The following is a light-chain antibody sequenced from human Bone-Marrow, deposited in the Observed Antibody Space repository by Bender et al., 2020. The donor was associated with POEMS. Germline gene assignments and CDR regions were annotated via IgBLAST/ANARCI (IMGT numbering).Light chain of an antibody. CDR2: QDR. V-gene: IGLV3-1*01. CDR1: KLGDKY. J-gene: IGLJ3*02. CDR3: AAWEDSLNGWV. Sequence: SYELTQPPSVSVSPGQTASITCSGNKLGDKYTYWYQQKPGQSPVVIIFQDRRRPSGVPDRFSGSKSGTSASLAISGLQSEDEADYYCAAWEDSLNGWVFGGGTKLTVL.